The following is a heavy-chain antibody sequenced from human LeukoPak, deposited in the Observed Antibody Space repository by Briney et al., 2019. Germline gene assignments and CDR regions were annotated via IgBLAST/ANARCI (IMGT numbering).Heavy chain of an antibody. CDR3: ARLSAL. CDR2: INPKNGDT. V-gene: IGHV1-2*02. J-gene: IGHJ4*02. CDR1: GYPFSDYY. Sequence: WASVKVSCKTSGYPFSDYYIHWIRQASGQGLESMGWINPKNGDTKYAQRSQGRLTISMDTSIDTVYMELSSLRYGDTAVYYCARLSALWGQGTLVTVSS.